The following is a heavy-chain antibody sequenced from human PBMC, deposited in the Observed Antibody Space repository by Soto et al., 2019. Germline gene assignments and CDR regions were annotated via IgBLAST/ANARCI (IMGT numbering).Heavy chain of an antibody. CDR3: ARQHQERVDTAMVNAFDI. Sequence: SLTCTGSGGSISSYYWSWIRQPPGKGLEWIGDIYYSGSTNYNPSLKSRVTISVDTSKNQFSQKLSSVTAADTAVYYCARQHQERVDTAMVNAFDIWGQGTMVTVSS. CDR1: GGSISSYY. D-gene: IGHD5-18*01. CDR2: IYYSGST. V-gene: IGHV4-59*08. J-gene: IGHJ3*02.